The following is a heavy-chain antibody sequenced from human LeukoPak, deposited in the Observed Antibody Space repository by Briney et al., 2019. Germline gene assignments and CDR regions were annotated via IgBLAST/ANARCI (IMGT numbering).Heavy chain of an antibody. Sequence: PSGTLSLTCAVSGGSISSSNWWSWVRQPPGKGLEWIGEIYHSGSANYNPSLKSRVTISVDKSKNQFSLKLSSVTAADTAVYYCARQNYDILTGYYRLDYWGQGTLVTVSS. CDR1: GGSISSSNW. D-gene: IGHD3-9*01. V-gene: IGHV4-4*02. J-gene: IGHJ4*02. CDR3: ARQNYDILTGYYRLDY. CDR2: IYHSGSA.